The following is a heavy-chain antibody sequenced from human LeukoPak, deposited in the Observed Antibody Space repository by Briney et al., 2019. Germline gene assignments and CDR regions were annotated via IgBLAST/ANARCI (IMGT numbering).Heavy chain of an antibody. CDR2: ISYDGSNK. Sequence: GRSLRLSCAASGFTFSSYAMHWVRQAPGKGLEWVAVISYDGSNKYYADSVKGRFTISRDNSKNTLYLQMNSLRAEDTAVYYCARDYVAGTTGFVYWGQGTLVTVSS. CDR3: ARDYVAGTTGFVY. CDR1: GFTFSSYA. J-gene: IGHJ4*02. V-gene: IGHV3-30-3*01. D-gene: IGHD6-19*01.